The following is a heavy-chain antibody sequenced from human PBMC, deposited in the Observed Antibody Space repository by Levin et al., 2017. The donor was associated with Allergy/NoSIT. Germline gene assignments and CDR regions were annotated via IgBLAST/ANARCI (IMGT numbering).Heavy chain of an antibody. CDR1: GFAFRTYT. D-gene: IGHD1/OR15-1a*01. V-gene: IGHV3-23*01. CDR2: MTGRGGP. CDR3: AKDLTPDSRWNIDY. Sequence: ASVKVSCVGSGFAFRTYTLNWVRQSPEKGLEWISAMTGRGGPYYANSVKGRFSVSRDNARNTFYLQMNNLAVDDTAVYYCAKDLTPDSRWNIDYWGQGTLVTVSS. J-gene: IGHJ4*02.